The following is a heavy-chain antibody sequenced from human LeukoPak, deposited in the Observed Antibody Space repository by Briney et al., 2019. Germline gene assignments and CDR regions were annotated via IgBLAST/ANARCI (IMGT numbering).Heavy chain of an antibody. CDR2: FGVNGRSV. Sequence: GALRLSCTASGFTFDTCDMSWVRRAPGKGLEWVATFGVNGRSVYYAESVKGRFTVSTDNSKDTLYLQMNSLRAEDTAVYYCARFDYSSSVYWGQGTLVTVSS. CDR1: GFTFDTCD. J-gene: IGHJ4*02. D-gene: IGHD6-6*01. CDR3: ARFDYSSSVY. V-gene: IGHV3-23*05.